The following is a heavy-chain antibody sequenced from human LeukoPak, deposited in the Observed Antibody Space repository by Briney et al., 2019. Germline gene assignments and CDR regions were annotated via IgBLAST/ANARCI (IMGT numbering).Heavy chain of an antibody. CDR3: ARGEYCSSTSCPLGY. CDR1: GYTFTSYY. V-gene: IGHV1-69*13. Sequence: GASVKVSCKASGYTFTSYYMHWVRQAPGQGLEWMGGIIPIFGTANYAQKFQGRVTITADESTSTAYMELSSLRSEDTAVYYCARGEYCSSTSCPLGYWGQGTLVTVSS. J-gene: IGHJ4*02. D-gene: IGHD2-2*01. CDR2: IIPIFGTA.